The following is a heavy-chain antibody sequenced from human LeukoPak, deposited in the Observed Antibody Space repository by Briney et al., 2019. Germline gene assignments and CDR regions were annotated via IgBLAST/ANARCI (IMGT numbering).Heavy chain of an antibody. J-gene: IGHJ5*01. CDR2: ISSSSSST. CDR3: ARRFDFWSGNYKVKWFDS. CDR1: GFSLSNFG. V-gene: IGHV3-21*01. D-gene: IGHD3-3*01. Sequence: PGGSLRLSCAASGFSLSNFGMNWVRQAPGKGLEWVSSISSSSSSTFYADSVRGRFTISRDNAKNSLYLQMNSLRVEDTAVYYCARRFDFWSGNYKVKWFDSWGQGTLVTVSS.